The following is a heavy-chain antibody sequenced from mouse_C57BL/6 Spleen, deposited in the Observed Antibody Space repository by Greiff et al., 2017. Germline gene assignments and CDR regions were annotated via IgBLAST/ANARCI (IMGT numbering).Heavy chain of an antibody. CDR3: ARSSLSTTRAMDY. V-gene: IGHV1-61*01. CDR2: IYPSDSET. D-gene: IGHD1-1*01. Sequence: VQLQQPGAELVRPGSSVKLSCKASGYTFTSYWMDWVKQRPGQGLEWIGNIYPSDSETHYNQKFKDKATLTVDKSSSTAYMQLSSLTSEDSAVYYCARSSLSTTRAMDYWGQGTSVTVSS. CDR1: GYTFTSYW. J-gene: IGHJ4*01.